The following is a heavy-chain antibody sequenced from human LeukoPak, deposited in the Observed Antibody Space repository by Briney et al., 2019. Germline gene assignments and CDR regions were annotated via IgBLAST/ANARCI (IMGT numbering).Heavy chain of an antibody. V-gene: IGHV3-53*01. CDR1: GFTVSSNY. D-gene: IGHD2-2*01. CDR3: ARAPGYCSSTSCFYYYYMDV. CDR2: IYSGGST. Sequence: PGGSLRLSCAASGFTVSSNYMGWVRQAPGKGLEWVSVIYSGGSTYYADSVKGRFTISRDNSKNTLYLQMNSLRAEDTAVYYCARAPGYCSSTSCFYYYYMDVWGKGTTVTVSS. J-gene: IGHJ6*03.